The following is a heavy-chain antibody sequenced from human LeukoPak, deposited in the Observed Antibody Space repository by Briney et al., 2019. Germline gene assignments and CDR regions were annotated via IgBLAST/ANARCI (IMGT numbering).Heavy chain of an antibody. Sequence: GASVKVSCKASGYTFSRNGISWVRQAPGQGLEWMGWMNPNSGNTGYAQKFQGRVTMTRNTSISTAYMELSSLRSEDTAVYYCARALEMATIDYWGQGTLVTVSS. CDR3: ARALEMATIDY. D-gene: IGHD5-24*01. J-gene: IGHJ4*02. V-gene: IGHV1-8*01. CDR1: GYTFSRNG. CDR2: MNPNSGNT.